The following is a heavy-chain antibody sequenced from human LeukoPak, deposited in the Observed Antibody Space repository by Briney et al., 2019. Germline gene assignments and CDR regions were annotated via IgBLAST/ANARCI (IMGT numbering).Heavy chain of an antibody. CDR1: GGSISSYY. CDR2: IYTSGIT. V-gene: IGHV4-4*09. Sequence: SETLSLTCTVSGGSISSYYWIWIRQPPGKGLEWIGYIYTSGITNYNPSLKSRVTISVDASKNQFSPKLSSVTAADTAVYYCARSDHKYWGQGTLVTVSS. CDR3: ARSDHKY. J-gene: IGHJ4*02.